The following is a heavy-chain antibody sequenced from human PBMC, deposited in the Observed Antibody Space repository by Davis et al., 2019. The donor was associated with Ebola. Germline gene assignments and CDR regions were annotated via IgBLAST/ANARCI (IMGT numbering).Heavy chain of an antibody. CDR3: ASFGWTSRGIEY. CDR2: TYYNSKWYN. J-gene: IGHJ4*02. Sequence: HSQTLSLTCAISGDSVSGSSGAWNWIRQSPLRGLEWLGRTYYNSKWYNDYAVSVKSRITINPDTSKNQLSLQLNSVTPEDTAVYYCASFGWTSRGIEYWGQGTLVTVSS. D-gene: IGHD6-19*01. V-gene: IGHV6-1*01. CDR1: GDSVSGSSGA.